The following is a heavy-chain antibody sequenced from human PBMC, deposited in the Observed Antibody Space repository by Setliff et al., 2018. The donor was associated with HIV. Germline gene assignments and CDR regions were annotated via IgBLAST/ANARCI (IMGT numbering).Heavy chain of an antibody. D-gene: IGHD2-21*02. CDR2: ISPSGGGT. J-gene: IGHJ4*02. Sequence: ASVKVSCKASGYTFTTYSIYWVRQAPGQGLEWMGIISPSGGGTRDAQKFQGRISMTRDTSTSTVYMELSSLRSEDTAVYYCARGGLLFGMMNYFDSWGQETLVTVSS. CDR3: ARGGLLFGMMNYFDS. V-gene: IGHV1-46*01. CDR1: GYTFTTYS.